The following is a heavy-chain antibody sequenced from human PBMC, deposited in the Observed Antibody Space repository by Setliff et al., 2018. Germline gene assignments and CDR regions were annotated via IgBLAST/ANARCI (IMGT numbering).Heavy chain of an antibody. V-gene: IGHV1-18*01. D-gene: IGHD6-13*01. CDR1: GYTFTSYG. J-gene: IGHJ4*02. Sequence: ASVKVSCKASGYTFTSYGISWVRQAPGQGLEWMGWISAYNGNTNYAQKFQGRVTMTRNTSISTAYMELSSLRSEDTAVYYCARGFNSWSVGTDYWGQGTLVTVSS. CDR3: ARGFNSWSVGTDY. CDR2: ISAYNGNT.